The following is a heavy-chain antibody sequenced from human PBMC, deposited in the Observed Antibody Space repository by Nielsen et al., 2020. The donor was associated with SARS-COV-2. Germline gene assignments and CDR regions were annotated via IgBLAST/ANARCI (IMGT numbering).Heavy chain of an antibody. Sequence: LRLSCAISGDSVSSNSAAWNWIRKSPSRGLEWLGRTYYRSKWFNDYAVSVKSRIVINPDTSNNQFSLLLNSVTPEDTAVYYCARGTYSSTWYETGRRYYFDYWGQGTLVTVSS. CDR1: GDSVSSNSAA. CDR3: ARGTYSSTWYETGRRYYFDY. CDR2: TYYRSKWFN. D-gene: IGHD6-13*01. J-gene: IGHJ4*02. V-gene: IGHV6-1*01.